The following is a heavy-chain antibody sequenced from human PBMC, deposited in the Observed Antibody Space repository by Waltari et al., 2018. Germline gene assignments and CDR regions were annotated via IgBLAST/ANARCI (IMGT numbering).Heavy chain of an antibody. Sequence: EVQLVQSGAEVKKPGESLKISCKGSGYSFTSYWIGWVRQMPGKGLEWMGSSYPGESDTRYSPSFQGQVTISADKSISTAYLQWSSLKASDTAMYYCARRGRYSSSWYRDWGQGTLVTVSS. CDR2: SYPGESDT. J-gene: IGHJ4*02. CDR1: GYSFTSYW. D-gene: IGHD6-13*01. V-gene: IGHV5-51*01. CDR3: ARRGRYSSSWYRD.